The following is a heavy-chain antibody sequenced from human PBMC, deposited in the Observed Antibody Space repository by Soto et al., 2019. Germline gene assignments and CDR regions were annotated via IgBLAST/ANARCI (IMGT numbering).Heavy chain of an antibody. CDR1: GFMFRSYA. V-gene: IGHV3-33*01. D-gene: IGHD6-13*01. CDR2: IWYDGSTK. Sequence: QVQLVESGGGVVQSGRSLRLSCAASGFMFRSYAMHWVRQAPGKGLEWVAGIWYDGSTKYYGDSVKGRYSISRDNSKNMLDLQMNSLRAEDTAGYYCARVASSSSWHIPHFDQWGQGTLVTVSS. J-gene: IGHJ4*02. CDR3: ARVASSSSWHIPHFDQ.